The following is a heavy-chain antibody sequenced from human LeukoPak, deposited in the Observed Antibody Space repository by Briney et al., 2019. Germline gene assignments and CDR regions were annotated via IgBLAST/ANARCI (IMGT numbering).Heavy chain of an antibody. V-gene: IGHV3-21*01. CDR3: ARGIGSYSDY. D-gene: IGHD1-26*01. CDR1: GFTFSIYS. J-gene: IGHJ4*02. Sequence: GGSLRLSCAASGFTFSIYSMNCVRQAPGKGLEWVSSISSSSSYIYYADSVKGRFTISRDNAKNSLYLQMNSLRAEDTAVYYCARGIGSYSDYWGQGTLVTVSS. CDR2: ISSSSSYI.